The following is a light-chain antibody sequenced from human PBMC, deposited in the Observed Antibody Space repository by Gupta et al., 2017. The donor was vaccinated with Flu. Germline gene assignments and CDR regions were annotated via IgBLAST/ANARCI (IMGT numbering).Light chain of an antibody. V-gene: IGKV1-5*03. CDR2: KAS. CDR1: QSISSW. J-gene: IGKJ5*01. Sequence: DIQMTKSPSTLSASVGDRVTITGRPSQSISSWLAWYQQKPGKAPKLLFYKASSVESRFPSRFSGSGSRTESTLTISSLQPDDVASYCRQHYNSYSITFGQGTRLEIK. CDR3: QHYNSYSIT.